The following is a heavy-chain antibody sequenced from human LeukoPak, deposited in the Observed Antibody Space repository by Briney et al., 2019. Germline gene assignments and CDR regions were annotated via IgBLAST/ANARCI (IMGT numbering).Heavy chain of an antibody. D-gene: IGHD1-26*01. CDR3: AGSGSYHKGLDY. V-gene: IGHV4-39*07. Sequence: SETLSLTCTVSGGSISSSSYHWGWIRQPPGKGLEWIGSIYHSGSTYYNPSLKSRVTISVDTSKNQFSLKLSSVTAADTAVYYCAGSGSYHKGLDYWGQGTLVTVSS. J-gene: IGHJ4*02. CDR2: IYHSGST. CDR1: GGSISSSSYH.